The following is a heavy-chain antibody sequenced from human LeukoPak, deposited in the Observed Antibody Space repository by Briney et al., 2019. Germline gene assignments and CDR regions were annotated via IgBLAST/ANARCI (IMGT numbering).Heavy chain of an antibody. Sequence: GGSLRLSCAASGFSFSTYGMHWVRQAPGKGLEWVASIQYDGTNKYYGDSVKGRFTISRDNSRNTVYLQMNSLRAEDTAVYYCAKGSQWYEDYWGQGTLVTVSS. D-gene: IGHD2-15*01. CDR2: IQYDGTNK. J-gene: IGHJ4*02. CDR1: GFSFSTYG. CDR3: AKGSQWYEDY. V-gene: IGHV3-30*02.